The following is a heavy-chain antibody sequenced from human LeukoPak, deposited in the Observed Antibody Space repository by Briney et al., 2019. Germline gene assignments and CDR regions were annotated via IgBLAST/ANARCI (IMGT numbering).Heavy chain of an antibody. J-gene: IGHJ4*02. D-gene: IGHD6-19*01. Sequence: SETLSLTCTVSGGSISSYCWSWIRQPPGKGLEWIGYIYYSGSNNYNPSLKSRVTISVDTSKNQFSLKLSSVTAADTAVYYCARAEAVAGTHPFDYWGQGTLVTVSS. CDR1: GGSISSYC. CDR3: ARAEAVAGTHPFDY. CDR2: IYYSGSN. V-gene: IGHV4-59*01.